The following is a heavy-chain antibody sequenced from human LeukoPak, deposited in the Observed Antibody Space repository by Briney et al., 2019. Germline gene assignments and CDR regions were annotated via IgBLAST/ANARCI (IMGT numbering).Heavy chain of an antibody. D-gene: IGHD3-22*01. Sequence: GGSLRLSCAASGFTFSSYAMHWVRQAPGKGLEWVAVISYDGSNKYYADSVKGRFTISRDNSKNTLYLQMNSLRAEDTAVYYCAKVRGNVGSSYFPDYWGQGTLVTVTS. V-gene: IGHV3-30*04. CDR3: AKVRGNVGSSYFPDY. CDR2: ISYDGSNK. J-gene: IGHJ4*02. CDR1: GFTFSSYA.